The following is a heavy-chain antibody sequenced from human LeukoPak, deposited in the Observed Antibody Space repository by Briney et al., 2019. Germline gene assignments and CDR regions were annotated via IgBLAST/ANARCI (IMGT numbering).Heavy chain of an antibody. CDR3: AKDQGSSGWFVRNDY. Sequence: PGGSLRLSCAASGFTFSSYAMSWVRQAPGKGLEWVSGISGSGGSTYYADSVKGRFTISRDNSKKTLYLQMNSLRAEDTAVYYCAKDQGSSGWFVRNDYWGQGTLVTVS. V-gene: IGHV3-23*01. CDR2: ISGSGGST. J-gene: IGHJ4*02. D-gene: IGHD6-19*01. CDR1: GFTFSSYA.